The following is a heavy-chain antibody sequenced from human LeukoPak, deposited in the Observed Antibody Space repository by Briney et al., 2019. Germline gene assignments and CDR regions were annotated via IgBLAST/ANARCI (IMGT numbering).Heavy chain of an antibody. CDR2: IHHSGST. V-gene: IGHV4-38-2*02. CDR3: ARHGWRQFTSSWYRGPFDY. CDR1: GYFISSGYY. J-gene: IGHJ4*02. D-gene: IGHD6-13*01. Sequence: KASETLSLTCTVSGYFISSGYYWGWIRQPPGKGLQWIGSIHHSGSTYYNPSLKSRVTISVDSSKNQFSLKLSFVTAADTAVYYCARHGWRQFTSSWYRGPFDYWGQGTLVTVSS.